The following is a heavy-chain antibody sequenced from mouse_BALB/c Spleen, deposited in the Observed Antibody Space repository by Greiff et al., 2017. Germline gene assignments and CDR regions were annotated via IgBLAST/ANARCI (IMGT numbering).Heavy chain of an antibody. CDR2: INPSSGYT. CDR3: ARGGLRFAFDV. V-gene: IGHV1-4*01. Sequence: VQLQQSGAELARPGASVKMSCKASGYTFTSYTMHWVKQRPGQGLEWIGYINPSSGYTNYNQKFKDKATLTADKSSSTAYMQLSSLTSEDSAVYYCARGGLRFAFDVWGAGTTVTVSS. CDR1: GYTFTSYT. J-gene: IGHJ1*01.